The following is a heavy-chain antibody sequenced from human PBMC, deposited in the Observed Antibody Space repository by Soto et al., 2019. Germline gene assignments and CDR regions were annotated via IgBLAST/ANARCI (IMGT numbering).Heavy chain of an antibody. J-gene: IGHJ6*03. CDR2: IKSKTDGGTT. Sequence: GGSLRLSCAASGFTFSNAWMSWVRQAPGKGLEWVGRIKSKTDGGTTDYAAPVKGRFTISRDDSKNTLYLQMNSLKTEDTAVYYCTTLVPAAIETWYYYYYMDVWGKGTTVTVSS. V-gene: IGHV3-15*01. CDR1: GFTFSNAW. D-gene: IGHD2-2*01. CDR3: TTLVPAAIETWYYYYYMDV.